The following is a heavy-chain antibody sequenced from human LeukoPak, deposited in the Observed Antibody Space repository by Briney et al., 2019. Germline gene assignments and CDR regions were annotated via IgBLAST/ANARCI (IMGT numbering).Heavy chain of an antibody. Sequence: SETLSLTCTVSGGSISSYYWSWIRQPPGKGLEWIGYIYYSGSTNYNPSLKSRVTISVDTSKNQFSLKLSSVTAADTAVYYCARVGYSGYDYYYYYMDVWGKGTTVTVSS. CDR1: GGSISSYY. V-gene: IGHV4-59*01. J-gene: IGHJ6*03. CDR3: ARVGYSGYDYYYYYMDV. D-gene: IGHD5-12*01. CDR2: IYYSGST.